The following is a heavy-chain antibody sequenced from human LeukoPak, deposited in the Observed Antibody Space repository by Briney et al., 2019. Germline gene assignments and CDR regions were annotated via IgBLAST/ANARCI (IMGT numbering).Heavy chain of an antibody. CDR1: GYSFINYG. J-gene: IGHJ4*02. V-gene: IGHV1-18*01. Sequence: ASVKVSCKASGYSFINYGVSWVRQAPGQGLEWMGWISTYNGDTNYAQKLQGRVTMTTDTSTSTAYMELRSLGSDDTAVYYCARDPSNGSGWRTFFDYWGQGTLVTVSS. D-gene: IGHD6-19*01. CDR3: ARDPSNGSGWRTFFDY. CDR2: ISTYNGDT.